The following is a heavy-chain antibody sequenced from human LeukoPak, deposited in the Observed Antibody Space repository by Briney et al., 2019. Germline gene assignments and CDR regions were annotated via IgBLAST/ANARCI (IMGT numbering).Heavy chain of an antibody. D-gene: IGHD3-22*01. Sequence: GGSLRLSCAASGFTFSSYAMHWVRQAPGKGLEWVAVISYDGSNKYYADSVKGRFTISRDNSKNTLYLQMNSLRAEDTAVYYCARDRDTVGRYYKTPWFDPRGQGTLVTVSS. J-gene: IGHJ5*02. CDR2: ISYDGSNK. V-gene: IGHV3-30*04. CDR1: GFTFSSYA. CDR3: ARDRDTVGRYYKTPWFDP.